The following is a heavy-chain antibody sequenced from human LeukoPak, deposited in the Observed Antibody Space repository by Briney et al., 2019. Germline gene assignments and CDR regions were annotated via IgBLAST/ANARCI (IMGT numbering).Heavy chain of an antibody. CDR1: GYTFTSYY. D-gene: IGHD5-24*01. CDR3: ASSIRRDGYNPGY. V-gene: IGHV1-46*01. CDR2: INPSGGST. J-gene: IGHJ4*02. Sequence: GASVKVSCKASGYTFTSYYMHWVRQAPGQGLEWMGIINPSGGSTSYAQKFQGRVTMTRDMSTSTDYMELSSLSSEDTAVYYCASSIRRDGYNPGYWGQGTLVTVSS.